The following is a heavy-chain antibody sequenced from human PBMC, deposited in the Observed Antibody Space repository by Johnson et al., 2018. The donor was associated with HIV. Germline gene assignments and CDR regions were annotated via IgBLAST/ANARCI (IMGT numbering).Heavy chain of an antibody. Sequence: VLLLESGGGLIQPGGSLRLSCAASGFTVSSNYMSWVRQAPGKGLEWVSVIYSGGSTYYADSVKGRFTISRDNSKNTLYLQMNSLTAEDTAVYYCARGRAYYYDSSGDAFDIWGQGTMVTVSS. CDR3: ARGRAYYYDSSGDAFDI. J-gene: IGHJ3*02. CDR1: GFTVSSNY. D-gene: IGHD3-22*01. CDR2: IYSGGST. V-gene: IGHV3-53*01.